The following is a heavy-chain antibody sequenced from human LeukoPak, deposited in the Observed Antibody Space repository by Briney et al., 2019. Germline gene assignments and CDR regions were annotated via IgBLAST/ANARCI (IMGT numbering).Heavy chain of an antibody. CDR1: GFTFSSYG. Sequence: GGSLRLSCAASGFTFSSYGMHWVRQAPGKGPEWVAVISYDGSNQYYADSVKGRFTISRDNSKNTLYLQLNSLRAEDTAVYYCAKNDYDDYEFTYWGQGTLVTVSS. J-gene: IGHJ4*02. V-gene: IGHV3-30*18. CDR2: ISYDGSNQ. D-gene: IGHD4-17*01. CDR3: AKNDYDDYEFTY.